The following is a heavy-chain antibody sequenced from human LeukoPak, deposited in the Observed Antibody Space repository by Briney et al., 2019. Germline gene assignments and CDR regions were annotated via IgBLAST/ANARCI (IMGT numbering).Heavy chain of an antibody. V-gene: IGHV3-30*03. D-gene: IGHD5-18*01. J-gene: IGHJ4*02. CDR1: GFTFSSYG. CDR3: ARALGYSYGVSLDY. CDR2: ISYDGSNK. Sequence: GRSLRLSCAASGFTFSSYGMHWVRQAPGKGLEWVAVISYDGSNKYYADSVKGRFTISRDNSKNTLYLQMNSLRAEDTAVYYCARALGYSYGVSLDYWGQGTLVTVSS.